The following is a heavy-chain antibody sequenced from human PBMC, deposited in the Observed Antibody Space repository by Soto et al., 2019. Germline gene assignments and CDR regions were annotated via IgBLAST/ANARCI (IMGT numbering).Heavy chain of an antibody. CDR3: ARDQRFWQWLPMNWFDP. CDR2: VSPYNGGK. D-gene: IGHD6-19*01. V-gene: IGHV1-18*01. Sequence: ASVKVSCKTSGYDFNSYGITWVREAPGQGLEWMGWVSPYNGGKKYPQQLEGRLIMTTDTSKNQFSLQLNSVTPEDTAVYYCARDQRFWQWLPMNWFDPWGQGTLVTVSS. J-gene: IGHJ5*02. CDR1: GYDFNSYG.